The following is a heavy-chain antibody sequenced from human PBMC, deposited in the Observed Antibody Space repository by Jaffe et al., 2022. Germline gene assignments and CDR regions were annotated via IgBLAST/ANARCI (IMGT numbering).Heavy chain of an antibody. Sequence: QVQLVQSGAEVKKPGASVKVSCKASGYTFTSYDINWVRQATGQGLEWMGWMNPNSGNTGYAQKFQGRVTMTRNTSISTAYMELSSLRSEDTAVYYCARGPRVLGAITMVQGVITDYWGQGTLVTVSS. V-gene: IGHV1-8*01. CDR3: ARGPRVLGAITMVQGVITDY. J-gene: IGHJ4*02. CDR1: GYTFTSYD. D-gene: IGHD3-10*01. CDR2: MNPNSGNT.